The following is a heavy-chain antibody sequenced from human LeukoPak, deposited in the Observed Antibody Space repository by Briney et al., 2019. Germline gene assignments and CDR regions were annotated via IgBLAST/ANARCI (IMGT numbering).Heavy chain of an antibody. V-gene: IGHV3-23*01. J-gene: IGHJ4*02. CDR2: LTDNGGST. D-gene: IGHD6-6*01. CDR1: GSPFSIYA. CDR3: AKGSSSSRPYFFDY. Sequence: GGSLRLSCAPSGSPFSIYAKSWVRHAPGKGLDWVSALTDNGGSTYHAHSVQARFLISTDNSKGTLYLQMDSLRVEDTAVYYCAKGSSSSRPYFFDYRRQGTLVTVSS.